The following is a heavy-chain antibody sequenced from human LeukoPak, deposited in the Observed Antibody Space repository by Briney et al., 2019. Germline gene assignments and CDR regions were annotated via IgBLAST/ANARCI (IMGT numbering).Heavy chain of an antibody. CDR3: PREGDYYGSGSYYNVWFDP. D-gene: IGHD3-10*01. CDR2: IITIFGTA. Sequence: SVKVSCKASGGTFTSYAISWGREAPRQGRKWRGGIITIFGTANFAQKFQGRVTITADESPSTAYMDLSSLRSEDTAVYYCPREGDYYGSGSYYNVWFDPWGQGTLVTVSS. CDR1: GGTFTSYA. J-gene: IGHJ5*02. V-gene: IGHV1-69*13.